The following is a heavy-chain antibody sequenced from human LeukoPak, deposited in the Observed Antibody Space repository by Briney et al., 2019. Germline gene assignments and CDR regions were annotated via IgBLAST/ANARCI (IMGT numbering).Heavy chain of an antibody. CDR1: GFSISSGGYS. CDR3: ARGAYSSSSNSFDR. CDR2: IYYNGNT. V-gene: IGHV4-31*03. Sequence: SQTLSLTCTVSGFSISSGGYSWSWIRQPPGKGLEWIGFIYYNGNTFYNPSLQSRVTISIDTSQNHFSLRLTSLTAADTAVYYCARGAYSSSSNSFDRWGRGTLVTVSS. J-gene: IGHJ4*02. D-gene: IGHD6-6*01.